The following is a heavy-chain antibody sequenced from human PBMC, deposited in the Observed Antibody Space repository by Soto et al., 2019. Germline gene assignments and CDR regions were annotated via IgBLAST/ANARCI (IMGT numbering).Heavy chain of an antibody. D-gene: IGHD5-18*01. Sequence: QVQLVESGGGVVQPGRSLRLSCAASGFIFSTYGMHWVRQAPGKGLEWVAVISYDGSNKYYADYVKGRFTIYRDNYKNTLYQQMNRLRVEDTAVYYCANQFVYSSGTCGMDVWGQGTTVTVSS. V-gene: IGHV3-30*18. CDR2: ISYDGSNK. CDR3: ANQFVYSSGTCGMDV. CDR1: GFIFSTYG. J-gene: IGHJ6*02.